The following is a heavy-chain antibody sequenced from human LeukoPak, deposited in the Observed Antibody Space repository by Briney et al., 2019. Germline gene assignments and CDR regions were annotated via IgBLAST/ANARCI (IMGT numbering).Heavy chain of an antibody. Sequence: SETLSLTCAVYGGSFSGYYWSWIRQPPGKGLEWIGEINHSGSTNYNPSLKSRVTISVDTSKNQFSLKLTSMTAADTAVYYCARRDSSGVVPRWDYWGQGTLVTVSS. CDR3: ARRDSSGVVPRWDY. D-gene: IGHD6-25*01. J-gene: IGHJ4*02. CDR2: INHSGST. V-gene: IGHV4-34*01. CDR1: GGSFSGYY.